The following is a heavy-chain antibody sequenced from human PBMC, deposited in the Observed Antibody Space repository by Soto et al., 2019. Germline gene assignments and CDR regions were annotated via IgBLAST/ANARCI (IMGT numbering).Heavy chain of an antibody. J-gene: IGHJ6*02. V-gene: IGHV4-39*01. Sequence: SETLSLTCTVSGGSISSSSYYWGWIRQPPGKGLEWIGSIYYSGSTYYNPSLKSRVTISVDTSKNQFSLKLSSVTAADTAVYYCARRYSSSYPYYYYYGMDVWGQGTTVT. CDR2: IYYSGST. D-gene: IGHD6-13*01. CDR1: GGSISSSSYY. CDR3: ARRYSSSYPYYYYYGMDV.